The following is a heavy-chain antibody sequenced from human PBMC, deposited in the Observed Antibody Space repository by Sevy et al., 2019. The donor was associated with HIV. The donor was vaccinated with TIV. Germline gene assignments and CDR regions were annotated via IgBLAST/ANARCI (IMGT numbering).Heavy chain of an antibody. CDR2: INHSGST. Sequence: SETLSLTCAVYGGSFSGYYWSWIRQPPGKGLEWIGEINHSGSTNYNPSLKSRVTISVDTSKNQFSLKLSSVTAADTAVHYCARGGFYYGISGYPEYFQHWGQGTLVTVSS. J-gene: IGHJ1*01. CDR3: ARGGFYYGISGYPEYFQH. V-gene: IGHV4-34*01. D-gene: IGHD3-22*01. CDR1: GGSFSGYY.